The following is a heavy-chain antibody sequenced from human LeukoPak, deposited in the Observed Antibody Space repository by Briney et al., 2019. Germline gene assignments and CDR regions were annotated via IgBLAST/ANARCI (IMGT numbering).Heavy chain of an antibody. CDR2: IYHGGST. V-gene: IGHV4-38-2*02. CDR1: GYSISSGYY. CDR3: ARDSWPEVVRFDY. J-gene: IGHJ4*02. Sequence: SETLSLTCTVSGYSISSGYYWGWIRQPPGKGLEWIGSIYHGGSTYYNPSLKSRVTISVDTSKNRFSLKLSSVTAADTAVYFCARDSWPEVVRFDYWGQGTLVTASS. D-gene: IGHD1-14*01.